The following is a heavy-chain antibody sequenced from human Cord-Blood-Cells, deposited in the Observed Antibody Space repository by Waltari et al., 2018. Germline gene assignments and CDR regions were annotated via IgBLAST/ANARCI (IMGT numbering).Heavy chain of an antibody. CDR3: ARGHNSWSYYPLGY. D-gene: IGHD1-26*01. CDR2: IYSGGST. J-gene: IGHJ4*02. V-gene: IGHV3-53*01. Sequence: EVQLVESGGGLIQPGGSLRLSCAASGFTVSSNYMSWVRQAPGQGLEWVSVIYSGGSTYYAECVKGRFNISRDNSKNTLYLQMNSLRAEETAVYYCARGHNSWSYYPLGYWGQGTLVTVSS. CDR1: GFTVSSNY.